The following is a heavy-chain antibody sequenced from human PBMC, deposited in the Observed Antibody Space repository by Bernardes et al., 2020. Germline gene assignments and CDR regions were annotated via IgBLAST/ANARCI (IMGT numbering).Heavy chain of an antibody. J-gene: IGHJ4*02. Sequence: ASVKVSCKASGYTFTGYYMHWVRQAPGQGLEWMGRINPNSGGTNYAQKFQGRVTMTRDTSISTAYMELSSLRSDDTAVYYCARAARTMRYCTNGVCSDFEYWGQGTLVTVSS. D-gene: IGHD2-8*01. CDR1: GYTFTGYY. V-gene: IGHV1-2*06. CDR3: ARAARTMRYCTNGVCSDFEY. CDR2: INPNSGGT.